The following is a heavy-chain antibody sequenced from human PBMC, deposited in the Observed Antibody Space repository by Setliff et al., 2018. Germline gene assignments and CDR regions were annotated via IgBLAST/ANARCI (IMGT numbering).Heavy chain of an antibody. Sequence: VASVKVSCKASGYPFVGYYIYWMRQTPGQGFEWMGWINPKSGGTKYAVKFQGRVTMTRDTSINTIYMELSSLTSDDTAIYYCAKQGDLAFDYWGQGTQVTVSS. J-gene: IGHJ4*02. V-gene: IGHV1-2*02. D-gene: IGHD3-16*01. CDR3: AKQGDLAFDY. CDR2: INPKSGGT. CDR1: GYPFVGYY.